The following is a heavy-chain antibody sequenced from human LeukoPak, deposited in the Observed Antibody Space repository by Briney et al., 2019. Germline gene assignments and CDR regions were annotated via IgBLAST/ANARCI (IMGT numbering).Heavy chain of an antibody. V-gene: IGHV4-61*02. CDR1: GDSIISGSYY. J-gene: IGHJ5*01. D-gene: IGHD1-26*01. CDR2: IYTSGST. Sequence: SETLSLTCTVSGDSIISGSYYWTWIRQPAGKTLEWIGRIYTSGSTNYNPSVESRATISIDTADNQFSLRLSSVTAADTAIYYCARVWWHLGDWFDFWGQGTLVTVSS. CDR3: ARVWWHLGDWFDF.